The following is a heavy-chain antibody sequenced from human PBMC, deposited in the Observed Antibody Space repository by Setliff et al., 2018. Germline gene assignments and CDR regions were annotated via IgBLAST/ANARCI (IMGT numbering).Heavy chain of an antibody. D-gene: IGHD1-1*01. CDR3: ARLSQGDGYNYRYYFDY. CDR2: IYYSGST. V-gene: IGHV4-39*01. CDR1: GGPISSSSYS. J-gene: IGHJ4*02. Sequence: LSLTCTVSGGPISSSSYSWGWIRQPPGKGLEWIGSIYYSGSTYYNPSLKSRVTISVDTSKNQFSLKLSPVTAADTAVYYCARLSQGDGYNYRYYFDYWGQGTLVTVSS.